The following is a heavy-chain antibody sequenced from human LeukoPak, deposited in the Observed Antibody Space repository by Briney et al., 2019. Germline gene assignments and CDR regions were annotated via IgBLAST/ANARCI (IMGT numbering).Heavy chain of an antibody. Sequence: GGSLRLSCAASGFTFSSDWMSWVRQAPGKGLEWVANIKQDGSEKYYVDSVKGRFTISRDNAKNSLYLQMNSLRAEDTAVYYCARAVAGTRDAFDIWGQGTMVTVSS. CDR1: GFTFSSDW. J-gene: IGHJ3*02. V-gene: IGHV3-7*01. CDR3: ARAVAGTRDAFDI. CDR2: IKQDGSEK. D-gene: IGHD6-19*01.